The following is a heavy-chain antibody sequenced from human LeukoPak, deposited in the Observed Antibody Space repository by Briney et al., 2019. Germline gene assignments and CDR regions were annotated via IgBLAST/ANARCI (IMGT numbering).Heavy chain of an antibody. J-gene: IGHJ4*02. CDR3: ARARRQQLAYFDY. CDR1: GGSFSGYY. CDR2: IYTSGST. Sequence: SETLSLTCAVYGGSFSGYYWSWIRQSAGKGLEWIGRIYTSGSTNYNPSLKSRVTMSVDTSKNQFSLKLSSVTAADTVVYYCARARRQQLAYFDYWGQGTLVTVSS. D-gene: IGHD6-13*01. V-gene: IGHV4-59*10.